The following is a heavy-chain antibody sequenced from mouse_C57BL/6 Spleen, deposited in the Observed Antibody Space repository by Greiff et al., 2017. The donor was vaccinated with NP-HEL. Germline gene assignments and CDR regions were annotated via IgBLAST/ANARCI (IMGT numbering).Heavy chain of an antibody. D-gene: IGHD1-1*01. Sequence: QVQLQQPGAELVKPGASVKLSCKASGYTFTSYWMHWVKQRPGQGLEWIGMIHPNSGSTNYNEKFKSKATLTVDKSSSTAYMQLSSLTSEDSAVYYCATYYYGSSPAWFAYWGQGTLVTVSA. CDR3: ATYYYGSSPAWFAY. CDR2: IHPNSGST. V-gene: IGHV1-64*01. J-gene: IGHJ3*01. CDR1: GYTFTSYW.